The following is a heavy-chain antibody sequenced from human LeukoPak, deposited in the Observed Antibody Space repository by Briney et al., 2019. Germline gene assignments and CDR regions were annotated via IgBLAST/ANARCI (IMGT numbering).Heavy chain of an antibody. CDR1: GFTFSASP. Sequence: GGSLRLSCAASGFTFSASPMHWVRQASGKGLEWVGRIRSKGNSYATAYAASVKGRFTISRDDSKNTAYLQMNSLKTEDTAVYYCTRHEDCSGASCYSPHDYWGQGTLVTVSS. J-gene: IGHJ4*02. V-gene: IGHV3-73*01. D-gene: IGHD2-15*01. CDR3: TRHEDCSGASCYSPHDY. CDR2: IRSKGNSYAT.